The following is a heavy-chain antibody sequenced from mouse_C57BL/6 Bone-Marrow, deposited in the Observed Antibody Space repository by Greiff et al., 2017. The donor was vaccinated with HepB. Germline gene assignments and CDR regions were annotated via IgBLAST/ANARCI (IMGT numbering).Heavy chain of an antibody. D-gene: IGHD1-1*01. CDR2: INPSTGGT. Sequence: VQLQQSGPELVKPGASVKISCKASGYSFTGYYMDWVKQSPEKSLEWIGEINPSTGGTTYNQKFKAKATLTVDKSSSTAYMQLKSLTSEDSAVYYCASGTTVVGRFAYWGQGTLVTVSA. J-gene: IGHJ3*01. V-gene: IGHV1-42*01. CDR1: GYSFTGYY. CDR3: ASGTTVVGRFAY.